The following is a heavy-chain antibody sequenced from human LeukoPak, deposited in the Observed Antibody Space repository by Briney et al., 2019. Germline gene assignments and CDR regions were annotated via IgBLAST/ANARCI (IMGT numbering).Heavy chain of an antibody. CDR2: ISSSSSYI. J-gene: IGHJ4*02. CDR1: GFTFSSYS. Sequence: KPGGSLRLSCAASGFTFSSYSMNWVRQAPGKGLEWVSSISSSSSYIYYADSVKGRFTISRDNAKNSLYLQMNSLRAEDTAVYYCARDLNGAPAATPVFDYWGQGTLVTVSS. V-gene: IGHV3-21*01. CDR3: ARDLNGAPAATPVFDY. D-gene: IGHD2-2*01.